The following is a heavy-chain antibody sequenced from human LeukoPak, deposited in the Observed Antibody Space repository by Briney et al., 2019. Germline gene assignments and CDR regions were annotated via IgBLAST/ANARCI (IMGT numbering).Heavy chain of an antibody. CDR3: ATVWFRRFDY. Sequence: GGSLRLSCTASGFTFSNYAMSWVRQAPGKGLGWVSAVSGSSGSTYYADSVKGRFTISRDNSKNKLYLQMNSLRAEDTAVYYCATVWFRRFDYWGQGILVTVSS. CDR1: GFTFSNYA. J-gene: IGHJ4*02. D-gene: IGHD3-16*01. V-gene: IGHV3-23*01. CDR2: VSGSSGST.